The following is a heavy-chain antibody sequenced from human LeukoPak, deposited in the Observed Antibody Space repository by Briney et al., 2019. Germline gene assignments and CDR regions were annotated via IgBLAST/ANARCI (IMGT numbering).Heavy chain of an antibody. Sequence: GGPLRLSCAASGFTFSSYGMHWVRQAPGKGLEWVAVISYDGSNKYYADSVKGRFTISRDNSKNTLYLQMNSLRAEDTAVYYCAKLRGQLLWFGDPLLYYGMDVWGKGTTVTVSS. CDR2: ISYDGSNK. V-gene: IGHV3-30*18. CDR3: AKLRGQLLWFGDPLLYYGMDV. D-gene: IGHD3-10*01. J-gene: IGHJ6*04. CDR1: GFTFSSYG.